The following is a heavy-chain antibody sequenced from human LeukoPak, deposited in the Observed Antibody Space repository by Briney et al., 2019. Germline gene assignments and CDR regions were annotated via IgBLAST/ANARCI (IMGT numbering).Heavy chain of an antibody. CDR3: ARGKSGYDYRFDY. V-gene: IGHV3-21*01. J-gene: IGHJ4*02. Sequence: GGSLRLSCAASGLTFSSYAMSWVRQAPGKGLEWVSSISSSSSYIYYADSVKGRFTISRDNAKNSLFLQMNSLRAEDTAVYYCARGKSGYDYRFDYWGQGTLVTVSS. CDR2: ISSSSSYI. CDR1: GLTFSSYA. D-gene: IGHD5-12*01.